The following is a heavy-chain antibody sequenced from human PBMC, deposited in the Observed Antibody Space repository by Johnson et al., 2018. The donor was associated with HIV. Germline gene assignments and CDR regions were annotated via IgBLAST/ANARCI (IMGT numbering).Heavy chain of an antibody. V-gene: IGHV3-33*06. J-gene: IGHJ3*02. D-gene: IGHD1-26*01. CDR2: IWYDGSNK. CDR1: GFTFSSYG. Sequence: QMQLVESGGGVVQPGRSLRLSCAASGFTFSSYGMHWVRQAPGKGLEWVAVIWYDGSNKYYADSVQGRFTLSRDNSKNTLYLQMNSLRAEDTAVYYCANGRLAAHDAFDIWGQGTMVTVSS. CDR3: ANGRLAAHDAFDI.